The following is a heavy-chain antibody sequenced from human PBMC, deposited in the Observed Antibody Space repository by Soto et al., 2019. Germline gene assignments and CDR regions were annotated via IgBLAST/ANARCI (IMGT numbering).Heavy chain of an antibody. Sequence: ASVKVSCKASGYTFTSYDINWVRQATGQGLEWRGWMNPNSGNTGYAQKFQGRVTMTRNTSISTAYMELSSLRSEDTAVYYCACSDSELRNYYYMSVWGKGPTVTGS. J-gene: IGHJ6*03. CDR1: GYTFTSYD. D-gene: IGHD1-7*01. V-gene: IGHV1-8*01. CDR2: MNPNSGNT. CDR3: ACSDSELRNYYYMSV.